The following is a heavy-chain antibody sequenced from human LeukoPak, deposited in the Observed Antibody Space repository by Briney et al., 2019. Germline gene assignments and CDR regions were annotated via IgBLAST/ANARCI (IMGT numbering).Heavy chain of an antibody. J-gene: IGHJ5*02. CDR3: ATDLSASVTMVRGATIRNWFDP. D-gene: IGHD3-10*01. CDR1: RYTLTELS. CDR2: FHSEEGET. Sequence: GASVNVSCKVSRYTLTELSMHGVRQAPGKELEGMGGFHSEEGETIYAQKFQGRVTMTEDTSTDTAYMEQSSLRSEDTAVYYCATDLSASVTMVRGATIRNWFDPWGQGTLVTVSS. V-gene: IGHV1-24*01.